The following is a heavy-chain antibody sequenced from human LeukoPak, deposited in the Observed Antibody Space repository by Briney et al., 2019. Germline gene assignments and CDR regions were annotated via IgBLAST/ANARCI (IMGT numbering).Heavy chain of an antibody. D-gene: IGHD3-3*01. J-gene: IGHJ4*02. V-gene: IGHV5-51*01. CDR1: GYTFSSYW. CDR2: IYPGDSDT. CDR3: ARQNDFRLDY. Sequence: GESLKISCKGSGYTFSSYWIGWVRQMPGKGLEWMGIIYPGDSDTRYSPSLQGQVTISVDTSIGTACLQWSSLKASDTAIYYCARQNDFRLDYWGQGTLVTVSS.